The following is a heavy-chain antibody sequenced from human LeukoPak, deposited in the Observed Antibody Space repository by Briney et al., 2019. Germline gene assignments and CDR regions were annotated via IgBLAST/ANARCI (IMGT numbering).Heavy chain of an antibody. J-gene: IGHJ5*02. Sequence: ASVKVSCKASGYTFTTYGINGVRQAPGQGLEWMGWISAYNGNTNYAQNLQGRVTLTTDTSASTAYMELRSLRSDDTAVYYCARDLIAARPGWFDPWRQGTLVTVSS. V-gene: IGHV1-18*01. CDR2: ISAYNGNT. CDR3: ARDLIAARPGWFDP. D-gene: IGHD6-6*01. CDR1: GYTFTTYG.